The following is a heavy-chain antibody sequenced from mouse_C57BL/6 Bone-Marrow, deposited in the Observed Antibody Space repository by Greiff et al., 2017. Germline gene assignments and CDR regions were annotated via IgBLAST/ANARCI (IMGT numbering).Heavy chain of an antibody. D-gene: IGHD3-1*01. CDR3: ARKGVTGVFAY. V-gene: IGHV2-2*01. Sequence: VQLQQSGPGLVQPSQSLSITCTVSGFSLTSYGVHWVRQSPGKGLEWLGVIWGGGSTDYNAAFISRLSISKDNSKSQVFFKMNSLQADDTAIYYCARKGVTGVFAYWGQGTTLTVSS. CDR2: IWGGGST. J-gene: IGHJ2*01. CDR1: GFSLTSYG.